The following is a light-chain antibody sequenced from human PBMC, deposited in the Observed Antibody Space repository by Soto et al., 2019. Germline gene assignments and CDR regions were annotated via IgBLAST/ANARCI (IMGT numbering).Light chain of an antibody. J-gene: IGKJ2*01. CDR2: GAS. V-gene: IGKV3-20*01. CDR3: QHYGRSAYA. Sequence: EIVLTQSPGTLSLSPGERATLSCRASQSVSSNYLAWYQQKPGQAPRLFIDGASSRATGIPDRFSGSGSGTDFTLTISRLEPEDFAVYYCQHYGRSAYAFGQGTTLEIK. CDR1: QSVSSNY.